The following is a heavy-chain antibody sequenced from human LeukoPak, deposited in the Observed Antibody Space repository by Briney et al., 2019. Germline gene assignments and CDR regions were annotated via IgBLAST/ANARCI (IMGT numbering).Heavy chain of an antibody. Sequence: KPSETLSLTCTVSGYFISSGYYWGWIRQPPGKGLEWIGSIYHSGSTYYNPSLKSRVTISVDTSKNQFSLKLSSVTAADTAVYYCARGGYSYGYPFDYWGQGTLVTVSS. CDR2: IYHSGST. CDR3: ARGGYSYGYPFDY. V-gene: IGHV4-38-2*02. J-gene: IGHJ4*02. D-gene: IGHD5-18*01. CDR1: GYFISSGYY.